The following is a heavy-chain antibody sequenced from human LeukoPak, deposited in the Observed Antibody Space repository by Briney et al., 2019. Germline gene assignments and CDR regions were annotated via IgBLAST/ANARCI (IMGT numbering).Heavy chain of an antibody. J-gene: IGHJ6*03. CDR2: IIPIFGTA. CDR3: ARESSSENYYYYYMDV. Sequence: SVKVSCKASGGTFSSYAISWVRQAPGQGLEWMGGIIPIFGTANYAQRFQGRVTITTDESTSTAYMELSSLRSEDTAVYYCARESSSENYYYYYMDVWGKGTTVTVSS. CDR1: GGTFSSYA. D-gene: IGHD6-6*01. V-gene: IGHV1-69*05.